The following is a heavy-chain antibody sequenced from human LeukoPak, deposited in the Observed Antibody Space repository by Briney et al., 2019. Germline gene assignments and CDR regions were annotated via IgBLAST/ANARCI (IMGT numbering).Heavy chain of an antibody. V-gene: IGHV4-61*02. D-gene: IGHD3-3*01. J-gene: IGHJ5*02. CDR2: IYTSGST. Sequence: SETLSLTCTVSGGSISSGSYYWSWIRQPAGKGLGWIGRIYTSGSTNYNPSLKSRVTISVDTSKNQFSLKLSSVTAADTAVYYCARVVALEWLENANWFDPWGQGTLVTVSS. CDR1: GGSISSGSYY. CDR3: ARVVALEWLENANWFDP.